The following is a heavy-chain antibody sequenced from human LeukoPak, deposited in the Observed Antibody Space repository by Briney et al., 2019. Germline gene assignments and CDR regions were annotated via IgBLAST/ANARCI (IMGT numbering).Heavy chain of an antibody. V-gene: IGHV3-21*01. CDR3: ARDLVYGQVGATRFHYYYYYMDV. Sequence: GGSLRLSCAASGFTFSSYSMNWVRQAPGKGLGWVSSISSSSSYIYYADSVKGRFTISRDNAKNSLYLQMNSLRAEDTAVYYCARDLVYGQVGATRFHYYYYYMDVWGKGTTVTISS. CDR2: ISSSSSYI. CDR1: GFTFSSYS. D-gene: IGHD1-26*01. J-gene: IGHJ6*03.